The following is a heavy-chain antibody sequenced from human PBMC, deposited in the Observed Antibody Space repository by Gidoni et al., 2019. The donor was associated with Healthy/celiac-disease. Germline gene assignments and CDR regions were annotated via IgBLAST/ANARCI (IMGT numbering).Heavy chain of an antibody. J-gene: IGHJ4*02. CDR3: ARAADYYGSGSYLDY. CDR1: GATFSSYA. CDR2: SIPIFGTE. V-gene: IGHV1-69*01. Sequence: QVQLVQSGAEVKKPGSSVKVSCKASGATFSSYAISWVREAPGQGREWMGGSIPIFGTENYAQKFQGRETITADESTSTAYMEMSSRRSEDTAVYYWARAADYYGSGSYLDYWGQGTLVTVSS. D-gene: IGHD3-10*01.